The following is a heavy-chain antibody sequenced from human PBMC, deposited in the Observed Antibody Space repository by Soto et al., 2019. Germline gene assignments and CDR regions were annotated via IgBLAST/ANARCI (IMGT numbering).Heavy chain of an antibody. V-gene: IGHV1-3*05. CDR1: GYTFTSYA. CDR3: ARWAAGFDS. Sequence: QVQLVQSGAEEKKPGASVKVSCKASGYTFTSYAMHWVRQAPGQRLEWMGWINAGNGNTKYSQKFQGRVTITRDTSASTASMELSSLRSEDTAIYYCARWAAGFDSWGQGTLVTVSS. D-gene: IGHD6-13*01. J-gene: IGHJ4*02. CDR2: INAGNGNT.